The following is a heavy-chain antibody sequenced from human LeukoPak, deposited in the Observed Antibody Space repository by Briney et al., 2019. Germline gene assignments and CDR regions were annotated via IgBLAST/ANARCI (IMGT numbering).Heavy chain of an antibody. CDR2: ISHDGSNK. CDR3: ARDIAFDGTRPPDY. D-gene: IGHD3-3*02. Sequence: GRSLRLSCAASGFTFSSYAMHWVRQAPGKGLEWLAVISHDGSNKYYAGSVKGRFTISRDNSKNTLYLQMNSLRADDTAVYYCARDIAFDGTRPPDYWGQGTLVTVSP. V-gene: IGHV3-30*04. CDR1: GFTFSSYA. J-gene: IGHJ4*02.